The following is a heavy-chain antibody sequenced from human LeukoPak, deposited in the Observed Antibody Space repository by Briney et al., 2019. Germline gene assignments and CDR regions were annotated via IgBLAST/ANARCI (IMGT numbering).Heavy chain of an antibody. Sequence: PGGSLRLSCAASGFTFSSYAMSSVRQAPGKGLEWVSAISSSGGSTYHADSVRGRFTISRDNSKNTLYMQLNSLTVEDTAVYYCARYCTSTSCYGSYSYYGMDVWGQGTTVTVSS. V-gene: IGHV3-23*01. CDR3: ARYCTSTSCYGSYSYYGMDV. CDR1: GFTFSSYA. CDR2: ISSSGGST. D-gene: IGHD2-2*01. J-gene: IGHJ6*02.